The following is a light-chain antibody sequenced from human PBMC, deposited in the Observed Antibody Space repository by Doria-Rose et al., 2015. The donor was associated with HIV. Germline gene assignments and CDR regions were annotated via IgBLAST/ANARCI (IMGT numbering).Light chain of an antibody. CDR1: QSFSSTY. J-gene: IGKJ1*01. CDR3: HQYGTSWT. CDR2: DGS. Sequence: EIALTQSPGTLSLSPGERATLSCRASQSFSSTYLAWYQQKPGQAPSLLIYDGSTRATGIPDRFGASGSGTDFTLTINRLEPEDFALYYCHQYGTSWTFGQGTKVEI. V-gene: IGKV3-20*01.